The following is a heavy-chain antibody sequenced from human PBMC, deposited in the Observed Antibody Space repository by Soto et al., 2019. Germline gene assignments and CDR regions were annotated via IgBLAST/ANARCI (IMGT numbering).Heavy chain of an antibody. CDR1: GGSISIGDYY. D-gene: IGHD2-2*01. V-gene: IGHV4-30-4*01. CDR2: IYYSGST. Sequence: SETLSLSCTVSGGSISIGDYYWSWIRQPPGKGLEWIGYIYYSGSTYYNPSLKSRVTISVDTSKNQFSLKLSSVTAADTAVYYCARSAGIVVVRGPYYYGMDVWGQGTTVTVSS. J-gene: IGHJ6*02. CDR3: ARSAGIVVVRGPYYYGMDV.